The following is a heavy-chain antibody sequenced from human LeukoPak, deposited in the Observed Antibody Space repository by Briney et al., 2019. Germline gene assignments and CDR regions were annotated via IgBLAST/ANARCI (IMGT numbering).Heavy chain of an antibody. D-gene: IGHD5-18*01. CDR3: ARWGYSYGSDY. CDR1: GFTFSSCS. CDR2: LSGSSTYI. Sequence: GGSLRLSCAASGFTFSSCSMNWVRQAPGKGLEWVSSLSGSSTYIFYADSVKGRFTISRDNAKNSLYLQMNSLRAEDTAVYYCARWGYSYGSDYWGQGTLVTVSS. J-gene: IGHJ4*02. V-gene: IGHV3-21*06.